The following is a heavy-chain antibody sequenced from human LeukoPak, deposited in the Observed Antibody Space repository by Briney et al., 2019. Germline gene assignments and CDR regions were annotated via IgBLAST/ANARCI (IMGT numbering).Heavy chain of an antibody. CDR2: IVVGSGNT. V-gene: IGHV1-58*02. D-gene: IGHD3-16*01. Sequence: ASVKGSCKASGFTFTSSAMQWVRQARGQRLEWIGWIVVGSGNTNYAQKFQERVTITRDMSTSTAYMELSSLRSEDTAVYYCAADIVFGGATFNFDYWGQGTLVTVSS. CDR1: GFTFTSSA. CDR3: AADIVFGGATFNFDY. J-gene: IGHJ4*02.